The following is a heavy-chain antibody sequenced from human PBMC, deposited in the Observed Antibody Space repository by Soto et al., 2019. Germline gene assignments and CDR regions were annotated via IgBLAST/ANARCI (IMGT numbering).Heavy chain of an antibody. CDR3: ARGPLIVATKNYYYYGMDV. D-gene: IGHD5-12*01. V-gene: IGHV1-2*04. CDR2: INPNSGGT. Sequence: ASVKVSCKASGYTFTGYYMHWVRQAPGQGLEWMGWINPNSGGTNYAQKFQGWVTMTRDTSISTAYMELSRLRSDDTAVYYCARGPLIVATKNYYYYGMDVWGQRTTVTVS. CDR1: GYTFTGYY. J-gene: IGHJ6*02.